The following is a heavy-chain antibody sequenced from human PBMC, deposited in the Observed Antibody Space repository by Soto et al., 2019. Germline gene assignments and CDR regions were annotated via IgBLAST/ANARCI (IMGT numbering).Heavy chain of an antibody. CDR1: GFTFSSYA. J-gene: IGHJ6*02. Sequence: QVQLVESGGGVVQPGRSLRLSCAASGFTFSSYAMHWVRQAPGKGLEWVAVISYDGSNKYYADSVKGRFTISRDNSKNTLYLQMNSLRAEDTAVYYCARGGQTFTYGRSFFPVYYGMDVWGQGTTVTVSS. CDR3: ARGGQTFTYGRSFFPVYYGMDV. D-gene: IGHD6-13*01. V-gene: IGHV3-30-3*01. CDR2: ISYDGSNK.